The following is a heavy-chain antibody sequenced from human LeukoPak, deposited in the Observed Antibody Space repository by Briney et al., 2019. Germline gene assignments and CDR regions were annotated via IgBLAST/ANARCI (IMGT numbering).Heavy chain of an antibody. CDR2: ISHDGMNA. D-gene: IGHD6-19*01. J-gene: IGHJ5*02. CDR1: GLHFSGTA. V-gene: IGHV3-23*01. Sequence: GGSLRLSCAASGLHFSGTAMSWVRQAPGKGLEWVSAISHDGMNAYYADSVKGRFTISRDNSKKTVSLEMSSLTAADTGVYYCAKDGAQYSSGPECDPRGQGALVTASP. CDR3: AKDGAQYSSGPECDP.